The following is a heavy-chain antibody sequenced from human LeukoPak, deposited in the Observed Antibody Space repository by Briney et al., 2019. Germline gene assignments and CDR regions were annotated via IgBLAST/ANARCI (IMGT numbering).Heavy chain of an antibody. D-gene: IGHD3-22*01. CDR2: ISAYNNNT. CDR1: GYTFTAYG. J-gene: IGHJ5*02. V-gene: IGHV1-18*01. Sequence: ASVKVSRKTSGYTFTAYGISWLRQAPGQGLQWMGWISAYNNNTNYAQTLQDRLTMTTDTSTRTAYMELRSLRSDDTAMYYCARSHYSGYYETSFDPWGQGTLVTVSS. CDR3: ARSHYSGYYETSFDP.